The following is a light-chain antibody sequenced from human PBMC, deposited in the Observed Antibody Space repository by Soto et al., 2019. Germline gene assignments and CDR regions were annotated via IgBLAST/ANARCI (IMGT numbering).Light chain of an antibody. CDR3: QQYYNWWT. J-gene: IGKJ1*01. Sequence: EIVMTQSPVTLSVSPGERATLSCRASQSVSSNLAWYQQKPGQAPRLLIYGASTRATGIPARFSGTGSGTEFTLSISSLQWEDVGVYYCQQYYNWWTFGQGTKVEIK. V-gene: IGKV3-15*01. CDR1: QSVSSN. CDR2: GAS.